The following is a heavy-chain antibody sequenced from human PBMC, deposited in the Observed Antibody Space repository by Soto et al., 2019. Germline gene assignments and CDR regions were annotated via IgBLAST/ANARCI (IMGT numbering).Heavy chain of an antibody. J-gene: IGHJ4*02. V-gene: IGHV3-33*01. CDR3: ARDLYSSSLDY. CDR2: IWYDGSNK. Sequence: QVQLVESGGGLVQPGRSLRLSCAASGFTFTHYGMHWVRQAPGKGLEWVAVIWYDGSNKYYIDSVKGRFTISRDNSENKVYLQMNSLRAEDTAVYYCARDLYSSSLDYWGQGTLVTVSS. CDR1: GFTFTHYG. D-gene: IGHD4-4*01.